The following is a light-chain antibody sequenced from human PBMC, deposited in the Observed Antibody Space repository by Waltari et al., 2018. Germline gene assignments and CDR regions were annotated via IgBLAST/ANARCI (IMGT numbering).Light chain of an antibody. CDR3: QQYNSYRLT. CDR2: KAS. Sequence: DIQMTQSPSTLSASVGDRVTLTCRASQSISSWLAWYQQKPGKAPKLLIYKASSLESGVPSRFSGSGSGTEFTLTISSLQPDDFATYDCQQYNSYRLTFGGGTKVEIK. J-gene: IGKJ4*01. V-gene: IGKV1-5*03. CDR1: QSISSW.